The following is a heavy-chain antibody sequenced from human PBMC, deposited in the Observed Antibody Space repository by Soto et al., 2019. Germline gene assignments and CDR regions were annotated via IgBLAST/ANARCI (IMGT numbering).Heavy chain of an antibody. CDR2: IYHSGST. Sequence: SETLSLTCTVSGGSISSYYWSWIRQPPGKGLEWIGYIYHSGSTTYNPSLKSRVTISVDKSASQISLTLSSVTAADTAIYYCARHVAVPRTSGFDYCGQRTPVTVSS. J-gene: IGHJ4*02. CDR3: ARHVAVPRTSGFDY. D-gene: IGHD2-15*01. CDR1: GGSISSYY. V-gene: IGHV4-59*08.